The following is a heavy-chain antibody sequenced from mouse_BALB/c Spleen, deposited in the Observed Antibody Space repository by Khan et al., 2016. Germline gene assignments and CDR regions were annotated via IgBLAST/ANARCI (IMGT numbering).Heavy chain of an antibody. V-gene: IGHV1-54*01. J-gene: IGHJ3*01. Sequence: QVQLQQSGAELVRPGTSVKVSCKASGYAFTNYLIEWVKQRPGQGLEWIGVINPGSGGTNYNEKFKGKATLHVDKSSSTAYMQLSSLTAENSAVYFCARGHLGLPWLAYWGQGTLVTVSA. CDR1: GYAFTNYL. D-gene: IGHD3-2*01. CDR2: INPGSGGT. CDR3: ARGHLGLPWLAY.